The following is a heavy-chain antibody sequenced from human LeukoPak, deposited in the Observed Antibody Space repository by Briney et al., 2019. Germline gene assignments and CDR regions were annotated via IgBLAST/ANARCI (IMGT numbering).Heavy chain of an antibody. V-gene: IGHV4-4*07. CDR2: IYTSGSA. CDR3: ARGSNWFDP. CDR1: SGSISGYY. Sequence: SETLSLTCICTVSSGSISGYYWSWIRQPAGKGLEWIGRIYTSGSANYNPSLKSRVTMSVDTSKNQFSLKLRSVTAADTAVYYCARGSNWFDPWGQGMLVTVSS. J-gene: IGHJ5*02.